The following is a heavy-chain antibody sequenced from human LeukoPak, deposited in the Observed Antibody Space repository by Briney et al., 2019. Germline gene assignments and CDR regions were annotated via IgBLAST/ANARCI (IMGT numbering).Heavy chain of an antibody. CDR3: ARTYDPYYMDV. D-gene: IGHD3-3*01. J-gene: IGHJ6*03. Sequence: SETLSLTCTVSGGSISSGGYYWSWIRQPPGKGLEWNGYIYHSGSTYYNPSLKSRVTISVDRSKNQFSLKLSSVTAADTAVYYCARTYDPYYMDVWGKGTTVTVSS. CDR1: GGSISSGGYY. CDR2: IYHSGST. V-gene: IGHV4-30-2*01.